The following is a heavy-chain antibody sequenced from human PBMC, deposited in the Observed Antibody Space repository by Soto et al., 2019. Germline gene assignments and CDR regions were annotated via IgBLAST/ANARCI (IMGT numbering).Heavy chain of an antibody. D-gene: IGHD1-7*01. CDR2: ISGSGGST. V-gene: IGHV3-23*01. Sequence: GGSLRLSCAASGFTFSSYAMSWVRQAPGKGLEWVSAISGSGGSTYYADSVKGRFTIARDNSKNTLYLQMNSLRAEDTAVYYCAKKSAELELQRGAFDIWGQGTMVTVSS. CDR3: AKKSAELELQRGAFDI. CDR1: GFTFSSYA. J-gene: IGHJ3*02.